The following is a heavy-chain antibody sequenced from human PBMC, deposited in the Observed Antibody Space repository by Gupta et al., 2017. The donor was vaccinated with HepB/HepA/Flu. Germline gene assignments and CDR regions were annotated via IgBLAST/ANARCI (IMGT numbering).Heavy chain of an antibody. V-gene: IGHV1-2*02. CDR3: ARVRRNWFDP. CDR1: GYTFTGYY. CDR2: INPNSGGT. Sequence: QVQLVQSGAEVKKPGASVKVSCKASGYTFTGYYMHWVRQAPGQGLEWMGWINPNSGGTNYARKSQGRVTMTRHTSLSTAYMELSRLRSHDTAVYYCARVRRNWFDPWVQGTLVTVSS. J-gene: IGHJ5*02.